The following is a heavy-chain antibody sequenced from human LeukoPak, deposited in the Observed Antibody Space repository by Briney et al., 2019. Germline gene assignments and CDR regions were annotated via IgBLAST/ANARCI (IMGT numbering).Heavy chain of an antibody. V-gene: IGHV1-18*01. Sequence: GASEKVSCKASGYSFTSYGTSWVRQAPGHGLEWMGWISVYNGDVKYAQKFQGRVTMTTDTSTSTAYMELRSLRSDDTAMYYCARDWNYSVDYWGQGTLVTVSS. CDR2: ISVYNGDV. J-gene: IGHJ4*02. CDR1: GYSFTSYG. CDR3: ARDWNYSVDY. D-gene: IGHD1-7*01.